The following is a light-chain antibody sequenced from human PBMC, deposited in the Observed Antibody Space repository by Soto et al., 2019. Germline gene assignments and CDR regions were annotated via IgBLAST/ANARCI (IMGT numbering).Light chain of an antibody. V-gene: IGKV2-28*01. J-gene: IGKJ5*01. CDR3: MQALQTPIT. Sequence: EIVMTQSPLSLPVTPGEPASISCRSSQILLHSNGYNYLDWYLQKPGQSPQLLIYLGSNRASGVPDRFSGSGSGTDFTLTISRVEAEDVGVYYCMQALQTPITFGQGTRLEI. CDR2: LGS. CDR1: QILLHSNGYNY.